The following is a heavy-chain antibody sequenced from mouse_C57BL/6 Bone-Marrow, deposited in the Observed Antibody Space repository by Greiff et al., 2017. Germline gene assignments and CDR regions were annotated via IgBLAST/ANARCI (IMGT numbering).Heavy chain of an antibody. Sequence: EVKVVESGGGLVKPGGSLKLSCAASGFTFSSYTMSWVRQTPEKRLQWVAAISGGGGNTYYPDSVKGRFTISRDNDKKFIYLKMSGLKSEYTALYYCSRQVTTILATKYFDVWGTGTTVTVSS. V-gene: IGHV5-9*01. CDR2: ISGGGGNT. D-gene: IGHD1-1*01. J-gene: IGHJ1*03. CDR1: GFTFSSYT. CDR3: SRQVTTILATKYFDV.